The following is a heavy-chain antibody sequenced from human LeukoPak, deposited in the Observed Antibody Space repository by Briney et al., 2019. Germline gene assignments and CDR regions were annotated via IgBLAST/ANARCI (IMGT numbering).Heavy chain of an antibody. Sequence: PSETLSLTCTVSGGSISSYYWSWIRQPPGKGLEWIGYIYYSGSTNYNPSLTSRVTISVDTSKNQFSLKLSSVTAAATAVYYCARVMAGAGTGVFYMGGKGTRDTVSS. D-gene: IGHD6-19*01. CDR3: ARVMAGAGTGVFYM. V-gene: IGHV4-59*01. CDR2: IYYSGST. CDR1: GGSISSYY. J-gene: IGHJ3*02.